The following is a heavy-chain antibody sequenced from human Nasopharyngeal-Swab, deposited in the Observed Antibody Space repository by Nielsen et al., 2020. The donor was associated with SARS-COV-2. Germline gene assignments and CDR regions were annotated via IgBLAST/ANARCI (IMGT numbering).Heavy chain of an antibody. CDR2: ISYDGSNK. J-gene: IGHJ4*02. V-gene: IGHV3-30*03. Sequence: GGSLRLSCAASGFTFRSNGMNWVGQAPGKGLEGGAVISYDGSNKYYADSVKGRFTISRDNSKNTLYLQMNSLRAENTAVYYCARGHNTYCGGDCYSLAPDYWGQGTLVTVSS. CDR3: ARGHNTYCGGDCYSLAPDY. CDR1: GFTFRSNG. D-gene: IGHD2-21*02.